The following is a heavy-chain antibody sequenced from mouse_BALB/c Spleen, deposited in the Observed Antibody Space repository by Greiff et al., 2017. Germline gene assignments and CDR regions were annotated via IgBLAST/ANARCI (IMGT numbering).Heavy chain of an antibody. D-gene: IGHD2-2*01. CDR1: GFSLTSYD. V-gene: IGHV2-9-2*01. Sequence: VQGVESGPGLVAPSQSLSITCTVSGFSLTSYDISWIRQPPGKGLEWLGVIWTGGGTNYNSAFMSRLSISKDNSKSQVFLKMNSLQTDDTAIYYCVRDEGNGYYGYFDVWGAGTTVTVSS. CDR2: IWTGGGT. J-gene: IGHJ1*01. CDR3: VRDEGNGYYGYFDV.